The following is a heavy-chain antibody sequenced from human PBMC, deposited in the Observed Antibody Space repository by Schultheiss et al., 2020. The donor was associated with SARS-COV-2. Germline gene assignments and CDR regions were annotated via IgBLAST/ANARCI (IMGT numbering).Heavy chain of an antibody. CDR1: GFTFSSYG. Sequence: GGSLRLSCAASGFTFSSYGMHWVRQAPGKGLECVAVISYDGSNKYYADSVKGRFTISRDNSKNTLYLQMNSLRAEDTAVYYCARDQYGDLYYYYYGMDVWGQGTTVTVSS. CDR2: ISYDGSNK. J-gene: IGHJ6*02. V-gene: IGHV3-33*05. CDR3: ARDQYGDLYYYYYGMDV. D-gene: IGHD4-17*01.